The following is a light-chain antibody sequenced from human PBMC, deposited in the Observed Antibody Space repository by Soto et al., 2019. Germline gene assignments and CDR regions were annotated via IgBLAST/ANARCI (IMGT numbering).Light chain of an antibody. Sequence: EIVLTQSPATLSLSPGERATLSCRASQSVSGYLAWYQQKPGQAPRLLIYDGSHRAAGIPSRFSGSGSGTDFTLTISGLEPEDFAVYYCQQYDKWPPSNTFGQGAKLEIK. CDR2: DGS. V-gene: IGKV3-11*01. CDR1: QSVSGY. CDR3: QQYDKWPPSNT. J-gene: IGKJ2*01.